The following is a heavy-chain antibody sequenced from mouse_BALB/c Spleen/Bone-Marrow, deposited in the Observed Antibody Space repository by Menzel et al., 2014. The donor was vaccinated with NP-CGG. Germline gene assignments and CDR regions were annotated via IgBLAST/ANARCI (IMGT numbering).Heavy chain of an antibody. CDR1: GYTFTNYY. CDR2: IYPVNVHA. V-gene: IGHV1S56*01. D-gene: IGHD2-3*01. J-gene: IGHJ4*01. CDR3: ARWLLPYYAMDY. Sequence: VKLMESGPELVKPGASVRISCKASGYTFTNYYIHWVKQRPGQGLEWIGWIYPVNVHANFNEKFRGKATLTADKSPSTAYMQLSSLTSEDSAVYFCARWLLPYYAMDYWGQGTSVTVSS.